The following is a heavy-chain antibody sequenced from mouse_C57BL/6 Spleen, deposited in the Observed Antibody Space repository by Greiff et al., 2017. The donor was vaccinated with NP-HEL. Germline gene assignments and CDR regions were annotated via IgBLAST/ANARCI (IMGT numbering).Heavy chain of an antibody. Sequence: VKLKQPGAELVRPGSSVKLSCKASGYTFTSYWMDWVKQRPGQGLEWIGNIYPSDSETHYNQKFKDKATLTVDKSSSTAYMQLSSLTSEDSAVYYCARRVYYGSSYFDYWGQGTTLTVSS. CDR2: IYPSDSET. D-gene: IGHD1-1*01. CDR1: GYTFTSYW. J-gene: IGHJ2*01. V-gene: IGHV1-61*01. CDR3: ARRVYYGSSYFDY.